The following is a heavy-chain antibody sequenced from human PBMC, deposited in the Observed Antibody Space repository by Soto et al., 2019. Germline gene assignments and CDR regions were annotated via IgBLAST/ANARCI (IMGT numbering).Heavy chain of an antibody. D-gene: IGHD5-12*01. CDR3: ATVVVACPLSYCYYMDV. J-gene: IGHJ6*03. V-gene: IGHV1-24*01. CDR2: FDPEDGET. Sequence: ASVKVSCKVSGYTLTELSMHWVRQAPGKGLEWMGGFDPEDGETIYAQKFQGRVTMTEDTSTDTAYTELSSLRSEDTAVYYCATVVVACPLSYCYYMDVWGKGTKVTVSS. CDR1: GYTLTELS.